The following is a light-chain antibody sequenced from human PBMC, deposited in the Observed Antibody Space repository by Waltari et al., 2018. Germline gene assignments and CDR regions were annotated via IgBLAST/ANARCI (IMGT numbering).Light chain of an antibody. CDR3: PQYYTTLT. J-gene: IGKJ4*01. CDR2: WAP. Sequence: DVVMTRSPDSLAVSLGERATINCKSSQGVLYRSNNKNLLAWSQQKPGQPPQLLINWAPTRESGAPDRFSGSGSGTNFTLTISSLQSEDWAVYYGPQYYTTLTFGGGTKVEIK. CDR1: QGVLYRSNNKNL. V-gene: IGKV4-1*01.